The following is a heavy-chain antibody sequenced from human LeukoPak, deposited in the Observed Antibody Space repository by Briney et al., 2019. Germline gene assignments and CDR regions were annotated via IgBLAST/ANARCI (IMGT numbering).Heavy chain of an antibody. J-gene: IGHJ5*02. CDR3: ARENYDSSGYPNWFDP. V-gene: IGHV1-18*01. Sequence: ASVKVSCTASGYTFTSYGISWVRQAPGQGLEWMGWISAYNGNTNYAQKLQGRVTMTTDTSTSTAYMELRSLRSDDTAVYYCARENYDSSGYPNWFDPWGQGTLVTVSS. CDR1: GYTFTSYG. D-gene: IGHD3-22*01. CDR2: ISAYNGNT.